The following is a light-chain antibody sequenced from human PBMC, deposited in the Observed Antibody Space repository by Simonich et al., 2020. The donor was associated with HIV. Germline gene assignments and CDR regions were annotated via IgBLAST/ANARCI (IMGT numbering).Light chain of an antibody. Sequence: QSALTQPASVSGSPGQSITIYCTGTSSDVGGYNYVSWYQQHPGKAPKLMIYDVSKRPSGVSNRFSGSKSGNTASLTISGLQAEDEADYYCNSYTSSSNWVFGGGTKLTVL. CDR2: DVS. J-gene: IGLJ3*02. V-gene: IGLV2-14*01. CDR3: NSYTSSSNWV. CDR1: SSDVGGYNY.